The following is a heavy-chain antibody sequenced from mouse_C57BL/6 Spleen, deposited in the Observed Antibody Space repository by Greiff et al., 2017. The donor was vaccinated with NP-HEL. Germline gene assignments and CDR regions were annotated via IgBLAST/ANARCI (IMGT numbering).Heavy chain of an antibody. Sequence: EVQLVESGGGLVKPGGSLKLSCAASGFTFSSYTMSWVRQTPEKRLEWVATISGGGGNTYYPDSVKGRFTISRDNAKNTLYLQMSSLRSEDTALYYCARHEGYYFDYWGQGTTLTVSS. CDR3: ARHEGYYFDY. V-gene: IGHV5-9*01. CDR2: ISGGGGNT. J-gene: IGHJ2*01. CDR1: GFTFSSYT.